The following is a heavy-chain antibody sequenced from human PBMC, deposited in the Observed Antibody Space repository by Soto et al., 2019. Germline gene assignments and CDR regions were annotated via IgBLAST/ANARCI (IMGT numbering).Heavy chain of an antibody. J-gene: IGHJ4*02. V-gene: IGHV4-39*01. Sequence: SETLSLTCTVSGGSISSSSYYWGWIRQPPGKGLEWIGSIYYSGSTYYNPSLKSRVTISVDTSKNQFSLKLSSVTAADTAVYYCASPPYGDYPFSFDYWGQGTLVTVSS. CDR2: IYYSGST. CDR3: ASPPYGDYPFSFDY. CDR1: GGSISSSSYY. D-gene: IGHD4-17*01.